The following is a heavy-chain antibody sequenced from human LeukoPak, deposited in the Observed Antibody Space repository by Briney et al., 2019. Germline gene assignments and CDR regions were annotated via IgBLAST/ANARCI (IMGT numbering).Heavy chain of an antibody. CDR1: GFTFSSYG. Sequence: GGSLRLSCAASGFTFSSYGMHWVRQAPGKGLEWGAFIRYDGSNKYYADAVKGRFTISRDNSKNTLYLQMNRLRAEDTAVYYCAKVPLIAAPKHFDYWGQGTLVTVSS. D-gene: IGHD6-13*01. V-gene: IGHV3-30*02. CDR2: IRYDGSNK. J-gene: IGHJ4*02. CDR3: AKVPLIAAPKHFDY.